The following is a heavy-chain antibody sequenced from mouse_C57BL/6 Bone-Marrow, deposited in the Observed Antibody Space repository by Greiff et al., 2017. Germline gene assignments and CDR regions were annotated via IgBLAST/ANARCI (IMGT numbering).Heavy chain of an antibody. J-gene: IGHJ3*01. D-gene: IGHD2-4*01. CDR2: INPSTGGT. CDR1: GYSFTGYY. V-gene: IGHV1-42*01. Sequence: EVQLQQSGPELVKPGASVKISCKASGYSFTGYYMNWVKQSPEKSLEWIGEINPSTGGTTYNQKFKAKATLTVDKSSSTAYMQLKSLTSEDSAVYYCAREGYDYGFAYWGQVTLVTVSA. CDR3: AREGYDYGFAY.